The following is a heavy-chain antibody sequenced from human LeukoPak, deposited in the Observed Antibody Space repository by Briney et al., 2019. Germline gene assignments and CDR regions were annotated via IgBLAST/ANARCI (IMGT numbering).Heavy chain of an antibody. Sequence: PSETLSLACAVYGGSFSGYYWSWIRQPPGKGLEWIGEINHSGSTNYNPSLKSRVTISVDTSKNQFSLKLSSVTAADTAVYYCAREGWLVWGPAFDIWGQGTMVTVSS. J-gene: IGHJ3*02. CDR2: INHSGST. D-gene: IGHD6-19*01. CDR1: GGSFSGYY. CDR3: AREGWLVWGPAFDI. V-gene: IGHV4-34*01.